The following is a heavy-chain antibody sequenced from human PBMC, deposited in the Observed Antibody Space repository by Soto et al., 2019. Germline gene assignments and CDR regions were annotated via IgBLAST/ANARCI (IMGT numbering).Heavy chain of an antibody. Sequence: SETLSLTCTVSGGSISSGDYYWSWIRQPPGKGLEWIGYIYYSGSTNYNPSLKSRVTISVDTSKNQFSLKLSSVTAADTAVYYCARDQVVVTTYWYYGMDVWGQGTTVTVSS. CDR2: IYYSGST. J-gene: IGHJ6*02. V-gene: IGHV4-30-4*01. CDR3: ARDQVVVTTYWYYGMDV. CDR1: GGSISSGDYY. D-gene: IGHD3-22*01.